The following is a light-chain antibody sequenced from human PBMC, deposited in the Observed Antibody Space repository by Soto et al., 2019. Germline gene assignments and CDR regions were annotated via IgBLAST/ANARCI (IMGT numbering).Light chain of an antibody. Sequence: DCQMTQSPSTLSASVGDRVTITCRASQNIRSRLGWLPQKPGKAPNLLIYDAYSLESGVPQRFSGSGSGTEFTLTISSLQTDDFSTYYCQQSYSAPWTFGQGTKVDIK. CDR2: DAY. CDR1: QNIRSR. J-gene: IGKJ1*01. CDR3: QQSYSAPWT. V-gene: IGKV1-5*01.